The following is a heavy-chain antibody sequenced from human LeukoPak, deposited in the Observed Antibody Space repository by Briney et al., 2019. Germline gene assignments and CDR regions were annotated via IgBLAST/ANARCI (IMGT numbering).Heavy chain of an antibody. V-gene: IGHV3-48*04. J-gene: IGHJ6*04. D-gene: IGHD4-17*01. CDR1: GFTFSSFS. CDR2: ISSSGSTI. Sequence: GGSLRLSCAASGFTFSSFSMNWVRQAPGKGLEWVSYISSSGSTIYYADSVKGRFTISRDNAKNSLYLQMNSLRAEDTAVYYCAREWLYGYYGMDVWGKGTTVTVSS. CDR3: AREWLYGYYGMDV.